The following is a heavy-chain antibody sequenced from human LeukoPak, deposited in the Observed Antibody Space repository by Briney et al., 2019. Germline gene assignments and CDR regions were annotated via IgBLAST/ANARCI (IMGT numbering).Heavy chain of an antibody. CDR3: ARDYYYGSGSYYNPYYFDY. D-gene: IGHD3-10*01. Sequence: GGSLRLSCAASGFTFSSYAMSWVRQAPRKGLEWVSAISGSGGSTYYADSVKGRFTISRDNSKNTLYLQMNSLRAEDTAVYYCARDYYYGSGSYYNPYYFDYWGQGTLVTVSS. CDR1: GFTFSSYA. V-gene: IGHV3-23*01. CDR2: ISGSGGST. J-gene: IGHJ4*02.